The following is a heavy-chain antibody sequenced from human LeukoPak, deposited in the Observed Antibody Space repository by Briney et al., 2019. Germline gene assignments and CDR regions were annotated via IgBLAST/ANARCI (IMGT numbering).Heavy chain of an antibody. D-gene: IGHD3-10*01. CDR1: GFTVSSNY. Sequence: PGGSLRLSCAASGFTVSSNYMSWVRQAPGKGLEWVSVIYSGGSTYYADSVKGRFTVSRDNSKNTLYLQMNSLRAEDTAVYYCARSTLWFGADYWGQGTLVTVSS. V-gene: IGHV3-53*01. CDR3: ARSTLWFGADY. J-gene: IGHJ4*02. CDR2: IYSGGST.